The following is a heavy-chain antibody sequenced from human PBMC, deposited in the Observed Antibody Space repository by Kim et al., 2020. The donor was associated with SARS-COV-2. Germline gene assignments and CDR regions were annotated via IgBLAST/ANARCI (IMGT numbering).Heavy chain of an antibody. CDR3: ANDFLFRDSSGWFDP. Sequence: SVKGQVTISRDNSKSSLYLQMNSLRTEDTALYYCANDFLFRDSSGWFDPWGQGTLVTVSS. J-gene: IGHJ5*02. D-gene: IGHD3-22*01. V-gene: IGHV3-43*01.